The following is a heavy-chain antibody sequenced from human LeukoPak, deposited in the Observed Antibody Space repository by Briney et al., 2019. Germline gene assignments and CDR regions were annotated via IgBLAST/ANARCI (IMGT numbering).Heavy chain of an antibody. CDR2: IYYSGST. D-gene: IGHD3-3*01. V-gene: IGHV4-31*03. Sequence: SQTLSLTCTVSGGSINSGGYYWRWIRQLPGKGLEWIGYIYYSGSTYYNPSFKSRVTISVDTSKNQFSLKLSSVTAADTAVYYCARVSQNYDFWSGPDYWGQGTLVTVSS. CDR1: GGSINSGGYY. CDR3: ARVSQNYDFWSGPDY. J-gene: IGHJ4*02.